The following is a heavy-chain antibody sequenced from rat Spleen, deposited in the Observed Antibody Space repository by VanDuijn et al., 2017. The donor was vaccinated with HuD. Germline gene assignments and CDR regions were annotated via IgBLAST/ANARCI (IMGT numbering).Heavy chain of an antibody. CDR2: ISPSGGST. CDR1: GLSLTSNS. J-gene: IGHJ3*01. CDR3: ARQDNYVGFAF. D-gene: IGHD1-10*01. V-gene: IGHV5-19*01. Sequence: VQLTESGPGLVQPSQTLSLTCTVSGLSLTSNSVSWIRQAPTKGLEWVASISPSGGSTYYRDSVKGRFTVSRDSAKSTLYLQMDSVRSEDTATYYCARQDNYVGFAFWGQGTLVTVSS.